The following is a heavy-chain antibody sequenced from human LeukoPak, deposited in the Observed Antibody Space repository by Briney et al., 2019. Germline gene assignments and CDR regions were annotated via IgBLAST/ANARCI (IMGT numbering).Heavy chain of an antibody. CDR1: GGSFSGYY. J-gene: IGHJ3*02. Sequence: KPSETLSLTCAVYGGSFSGYYWSWIRQPPGKGLEWIGEINHSGSTNYNPPLKSRVTISVDTSKNQFSLKLSSVTAADTAVYYCARSYDSSGYYYVSDAFDIWGQGTMVTVSS. CDR3: ARSYDSSGYYYVSDAFDI. D-gene: IGHD3-22*01. V-gene: IGHV4-34*01. CDR2: INHSGST.